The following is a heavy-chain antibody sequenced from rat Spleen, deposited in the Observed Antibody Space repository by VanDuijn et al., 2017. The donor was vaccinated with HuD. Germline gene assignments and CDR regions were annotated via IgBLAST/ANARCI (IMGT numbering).Heavy chain of an antibody. Sequence: EVQLQESGPGLVKPSQSLSLTCSVTGHSISSSYRWNWIRKFPGNRLEWMGYINSAGSTNYNPSLKSRISITRDTSKNQFFLQLNSVTTADTATYYCARDFYFDHWGQGVMVTVSS. CDR1: GHSISSSYR. J-gene: IGHJ2*01. CDR2: INSAGST. CDR3: ARDFYFDH. V-gene: IGHV3-3*01.